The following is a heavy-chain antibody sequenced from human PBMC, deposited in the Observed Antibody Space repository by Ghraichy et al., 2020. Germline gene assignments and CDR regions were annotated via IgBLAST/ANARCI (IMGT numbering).Heavy chain of an antibody. CDR2: IKQDGSEK. CDR3: ARVLEAGYSSGWSYYYYGMDV. D-gene: IGHD6-19*01. CDR1: GFTFSGYW. Sequence: GGSLRLSCAASGFTFSGYWMSWVRQAPGKGLEWVANIKQDGSEKYYVDSVQGRFTISRDNAKNSLYLQMNSLRAEDTAVYYCARVLEAGYSSGWSYYYYGMDVWGQGNTVTVSS. J-gene: IGHJ6*02. V-gene: IGHV3-7*03.